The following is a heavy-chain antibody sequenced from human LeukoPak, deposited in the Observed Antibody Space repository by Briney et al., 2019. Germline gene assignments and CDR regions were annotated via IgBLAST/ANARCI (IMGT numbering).Heavy chain of an antibody. V-gene: IGHV4-4*07. J-gene: IGHJ3*02. Sequence: PSETLSLTCTVSGGSISNNYWSRIRQSAGKGLEWIGRIYTSGSTNYNPSLKSRVTISVDKSKNQFSLKLSSVTAADTAVYYCARGYYYDSLDAFNIWGQGTMVTVSS. CDR2: IYTSGST. D-gene: IGHD3-22*01. CDR3: ARGYYYDSLDAFNI. CDR1: GGSISNNY.